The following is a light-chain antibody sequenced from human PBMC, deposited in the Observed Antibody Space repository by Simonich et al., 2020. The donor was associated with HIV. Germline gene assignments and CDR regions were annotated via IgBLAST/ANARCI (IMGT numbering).Light chain of an antibody. V-gene: IGKV4-1*01. J-gene: IGKJ1*01. CDR3: QQYNSYPRT. CDR1: QSVLYNSNNKNY. Sequence: DIVMTQSPNFLAVSLGERATINCKSSQSVLYNSNNKNYLAWYQQRPGQPPKLLIYWASTRESGVPDRFSGSGSGTDFTLTISSLQPDDFATYYCQQYNSYPRTFGPGTKVEIK. CDR2: WAS.